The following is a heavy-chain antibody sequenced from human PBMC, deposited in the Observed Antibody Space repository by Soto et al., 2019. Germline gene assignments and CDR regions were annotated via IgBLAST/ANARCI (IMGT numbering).Heavy chain of an antibody. Sequence: ASVKVSCKASGYTFTSYAMHWVRQAPGQRLEWMGWINAGNGNTKYSQKFQGRVTITRDTSASTAYMELSSLRSEDTAVYYCARERKLTERYDSSGYYLGEWSYWGQGTLVTV. CDR2: INAGNGNT. CDR1: GYTFTSYA. CDR3: ARERKLTERYDSSGYYLGEWSY. V-gene: IGHV1-3*01. D-gene: IGHD3-22*01. J-gene: IGHJ4*02.